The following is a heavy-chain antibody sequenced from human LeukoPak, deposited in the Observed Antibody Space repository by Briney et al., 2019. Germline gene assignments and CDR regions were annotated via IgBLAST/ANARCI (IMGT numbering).Heavy chain of an antibody. V-gene: IGHV1-58*01. Sequence: GTSVKVSCKASGFTFISSAVQWVRQARGQRLEWIGWIVVGSGNTIYAQKFQERVTITTDESTSTVYMELSSLRSEDTAVYYCARGVGYCSSTSCYNLREGPHFDYWGQGTLVTVSS. CDR2: IVVGSGNT. CDR3: ARGVGYCSSTSCYNLREGPHFDY. CDR1: GFTFISSA. D-gene: IGHD2-2*02. J-gene: IGHJ4*02.